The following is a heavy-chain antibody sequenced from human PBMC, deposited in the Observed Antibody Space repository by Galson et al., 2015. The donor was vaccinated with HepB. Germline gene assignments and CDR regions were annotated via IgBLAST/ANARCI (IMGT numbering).Heavy chain of an antibody. Sequence: SLRLSCAASGFTFSSYGMHWVRQAPGKGLEWVTVIWYDGSKKYYTDSVKGRFTISRDISKNTLYLQMNSLRGEDTAVYYCARESWYGFHSWGQGTLVSVSS. CDR1: GFTFSSYG. CDR3: ARESWYGFHS. J-gene: IGHJ4*02. D-gene: IGHD3-10*01. CDR2: IWYDGSKK. V-gene: IGHV3-33*01.